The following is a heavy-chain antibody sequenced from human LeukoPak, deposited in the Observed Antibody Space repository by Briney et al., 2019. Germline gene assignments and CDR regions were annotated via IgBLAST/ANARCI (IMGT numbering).Heavy chain of an antibody. V-gene: IGHV4-31*03. J-gene: IGHJ5*02. CDR1: GGSISSGGYY. CDR2: IYYSGST. D-gene: IGHD6-6*01. Sequence: SQTLSLTCTVSGGSISSGGYYWSWIRQHPGKGLEWIGYIYYSGSTYYNPSLKSRVTISVDTSKNQFSLKLSSVTVADTAVYYCARVRRTGSSGIWFDPWGQGTLVTVSS. CDR3: ARVRRTGSSGIWFDP.